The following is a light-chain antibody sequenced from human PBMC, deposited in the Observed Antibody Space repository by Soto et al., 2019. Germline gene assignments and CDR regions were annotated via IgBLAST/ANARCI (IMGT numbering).Light chain of an antibody. CDR2: KIS. Sequence: DIVLTQTRLSSPVTLGQPASISCRSSQSLVHIDGNTYFNWLQQRPGQPPRLLIYKISNQFPGVPDRFSGSGAGTDFTLEISRVEAEDVGVYYCMQAAPSYTVGQGTMLEIK. V-gene: IGKV2-24*01. CDR3: MQAAPSYT. CDR1: QSLVHIDGNTY. J-gene: IGKJ2*01.